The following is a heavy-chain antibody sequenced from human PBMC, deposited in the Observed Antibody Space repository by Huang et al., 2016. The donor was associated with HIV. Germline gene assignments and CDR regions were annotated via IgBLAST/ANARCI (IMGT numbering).Heavy chain of an antibody. CDR3: AYQQWLVGGLNH. J-gene: IGHJ5*02. CDR2: IGSDGSYI. D-gene: IGHD6-19*01. V-gene: IGHV3-21*02. Sequence: EVELVESGGGLVKPGGSLRLSCAASGFAFSSYGMNWVRQAPGKGLEGVACIGSDGSYIYYADSVKGRVTISRDNAKSSIYLQLDSLRAEDTAVYYCAYQQWLVGGLNHWGQGTLVGVSS. CDR1: GFAFSSYG.